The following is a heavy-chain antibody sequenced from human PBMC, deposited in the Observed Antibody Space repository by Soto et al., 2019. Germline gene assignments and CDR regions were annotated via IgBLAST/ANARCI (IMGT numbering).Heavy chain of an antibody. J-gene: IGHJ6*02. D-gene: IGHD3-3*01. CDR2: IIPIFGIG. V-gene: IGHV1-69*01. CDR1: GGTFNRYA. CDR3: ARSAITLFGVVSIPPHYYSEMDV. Sequence: QVQLVQSGAEVKKPGSSVKVSCKVSGGTFNRYAISWVRQAPGQGREWKGGIIPIFGIGNDAQRFQGRVTITADESTGTAYMELSSLRSEDTGVYYCARSAITLFGVVSIPPHYYSEMDVWGQGTTVTVSS.